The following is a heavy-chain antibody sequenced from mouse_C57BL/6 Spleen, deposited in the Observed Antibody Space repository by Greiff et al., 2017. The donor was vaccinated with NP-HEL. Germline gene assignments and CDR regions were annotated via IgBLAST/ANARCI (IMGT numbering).Heavy chain of an antibody. V-gene: IGHV1-64*01. CDR1: GYTFTSYW. D-gene: IGHD6-1*01. J-gene: IGHJ2*01. CDR2: IHPNSGST. CDR3: AREETSGFFDY. Sequence: QVQLQQPGAELVKPGASVKLSCKASGYTFTSYWMHWVKQRPGQGLEWIGMIHPNSGSTNYNEKFKSKATLTVDQSSSPAYMQLSSLTSEDSAVYYCAREETSGFFDYWGQGTTLTVSA.